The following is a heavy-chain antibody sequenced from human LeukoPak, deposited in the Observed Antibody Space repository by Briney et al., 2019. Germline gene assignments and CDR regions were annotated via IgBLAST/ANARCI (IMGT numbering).Heavy chain of an antibody. CDR2: ISYDGSNK. D-gene: IGHD6-19*01. CDR1: GYTFSSYG. J-gene: IGHJ6*03. CDR3: AKDLTGSGCMDV. Sequence: GGSLRLSCAASGYTFSSYGMHWVRQAPGKGLEWVAVISYDGSNKYYADSVKGRFTISRDNSKNTLYLQMNSLRAEDTAVYYCAKDLTGSGCMDVWGKGTTVTVSS. V-gene: IGHV3-30*18.